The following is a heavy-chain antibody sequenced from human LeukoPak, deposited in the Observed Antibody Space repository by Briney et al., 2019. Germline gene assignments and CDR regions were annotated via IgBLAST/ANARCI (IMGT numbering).Heavy chain of an antibody. Sequence: SGTLSLTCAVSGGSISSSNWWSWVRQPPGKGLEWIGEIYHSGSTNYNPSLKRRVTISVDKSKNQFSLKLSSVTAADTAVYYCARGQWELLGAAFDIWGQGTMVTVSS. J-gene: IGHJ3*02. CDR1: GGSISSSNW. CDR3: ARGQWELLGAAFDI. CDR2: IYHSGST. V-gene: IGHV4-4*02. D-gene: IGHD1-26*01.